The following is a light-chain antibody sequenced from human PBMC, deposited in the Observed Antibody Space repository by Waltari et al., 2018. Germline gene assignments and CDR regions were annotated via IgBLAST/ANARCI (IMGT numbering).Light chain of an antibody. CDR1: SSDVGAYNY. CDR3: SSYISSSTLEL. J-gene: IGLJ2*01. Sequence: QSALTQPAPVSGSPGQSITISCTGTSSDVGAYNYVPWYQQHPGKAPKLMIFDVSNRPSGVSIRFSGSKSGNTASLTISGLQAEDEADYYCSSYISSSTLELFGGGTSLTVL. V-gene: IGLV2-14*03. CDR2: DVS.